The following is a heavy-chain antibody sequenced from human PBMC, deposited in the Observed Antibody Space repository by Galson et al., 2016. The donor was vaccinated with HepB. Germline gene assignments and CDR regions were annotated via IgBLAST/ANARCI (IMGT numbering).Heavy chain of an antibody. CDR2: TYYRSKWYN. Sequence: TLSLTCAVSDNSISSTGYYWGWIRQPPGKGLEWLGRTYYRSKWYNDYAESVKSRITINPDTSKNQFSLQLNSVTPEDTALYYCARLGSRVFFDPWGQGTLVTVSS. J-gene: IGHJ5*02. CDR3: ARLGSRVFFDP. CDR1: DNSISSTGYY. V-gene: IGHV6-1*01. D-gene: IGHD2-15*01.